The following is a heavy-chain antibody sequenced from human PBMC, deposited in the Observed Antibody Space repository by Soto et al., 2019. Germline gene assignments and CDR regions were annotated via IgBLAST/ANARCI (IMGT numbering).Heavy chain of an antibody. D-gene: IGHD2-2*02. J-gene: IGHJ3*01. CDR2: ISSRSSVI. CDR3: LRGGRGYTRDDVLDV. V-gene: IGHV3-21*06. CDR1: GFTFSSYS. Sequence: EVQLVESGGGLVKSGGSLRLSCVDSGFTFSSYSMNWVRQAPGKGLEWVASISSRSSVIWYADSLKGRFTISRDNAKNSRYLQMNSLRGEDTAVYYCLRGGRGYTRDDVLDVWGQGTMVTVSS.